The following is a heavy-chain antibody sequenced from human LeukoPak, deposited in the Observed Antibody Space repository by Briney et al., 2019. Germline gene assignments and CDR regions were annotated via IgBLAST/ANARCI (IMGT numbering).Heavy chain of an antibody. CDR2: IYYSGST. J-gene: IGHJ4*02. V-gene: IGHV4-39*02. Sequence: SETLSLTCTVSGGSISSSSYYWGWIRQPPGKGLEWIGSIYYSGSTYYNPSLKSRVTISVDASKNQFSLKLSSVTAADTAVYYCAREKWELLPGSDYWGQGTLVTVSS. CDR1: GGSISSSSYY. D-gene: IGHD1-26*01. CDR3: AREKWELLPGSDY.